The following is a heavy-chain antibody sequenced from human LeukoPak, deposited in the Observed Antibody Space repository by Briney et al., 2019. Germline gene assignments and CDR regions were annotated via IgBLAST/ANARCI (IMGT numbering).Heavy chain of an antibody. CDR1: GYTFTSYA. Sequence: ASVNVSCKASGYTFTSYAMHWVRQAPGQRLEWMGWINAGNGNTKYSQKFQGRVTITRDTSASTAYMELSSLRSEDTAVYYCAREKSLRCFDWSNYYYGMDVWGQGTTVTVSS. V-gene: IGHV1-3*01. CDR2: INAGNGNT. J-gene: IGHJ6*02. D-gene: IGHD3-9*01. CDR3: AREKSLRCFDWSNYYYGMDV.